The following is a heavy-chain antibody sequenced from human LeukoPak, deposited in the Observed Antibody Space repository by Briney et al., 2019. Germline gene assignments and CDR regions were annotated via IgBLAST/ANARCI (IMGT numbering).Heavy chain of an antibody. V-gene: IGHV1-8*03. D-gene: IGHD2-2*02. CDR2: MNPNSGNT. J-gene: IGHJ4*02. CDR1: GYTFTSYD. Sequence: ATVNVSCTASGYTFTSYDISWVRQAPGRGLEWMGWMNPNSGNTGSAPKFQGRVPFTRNTSRSTAYMELSSLRSEDTAVYYCARALKGRYCSSTSCYSLGYWGQGTLVTVSS. CDR3: ARALKGRYCSSTSCYSLGY.